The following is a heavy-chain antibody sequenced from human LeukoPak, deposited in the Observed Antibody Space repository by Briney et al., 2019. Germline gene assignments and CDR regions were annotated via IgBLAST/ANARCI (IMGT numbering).Heavy chain of an antibody. Sequence: GGSLRLSCAASGSTFSRNAMSWVRQAPGKGLEWVSAISGSGGSTDYADSVKGRFTISRDNSKNTLYLQMSSLRAEDTAVYYCAKRLRDIVGARNAFDIWGQGTMVSVSS. CDR1: GSTFSRNA. V-gene: IGHV3-23*01. CDR2: ISGSGGST. D-gene: IGHD1-26*01. CDR3: AKRLRDIVGARNAFDI. J-gene: IGHJ3*02.